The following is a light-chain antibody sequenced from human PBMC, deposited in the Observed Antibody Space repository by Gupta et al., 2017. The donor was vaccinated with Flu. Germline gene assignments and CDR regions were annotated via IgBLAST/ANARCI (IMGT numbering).Light chain of an antibody. V-gene: IGLV6-57*01. J-gene: IGLJ2*01. CDR2: ENN. Sequence: NFILTQSHSVSESPGKTITISCTRTSGSIANNYVQWYQQRPGSSPTIVIYENNQRPSGVPDRFSGSIDSSSNSASLTISGLKTEDEAYYYCQSYHTSGQVFGGGTKLTVL. CDR1: SGSIANNY. CDR3: QSYHTSGQV.